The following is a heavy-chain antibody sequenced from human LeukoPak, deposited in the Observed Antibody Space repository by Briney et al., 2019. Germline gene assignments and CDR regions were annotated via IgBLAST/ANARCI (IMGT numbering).Heavy chain of an antibody. CDR2: ISGSGGST. CDR3: AKGDGINHYHWFDP. V-gene: IGHV3-23*01. Sequence: PGGSLRLSCAASEFTFSSYAMNWVHQAPGKGLEWVSGISGSGGSTYYADSVKGRFTISRDNSKNTLYLQMNSLRAEDTALYYCAKGDGINHYHWFDPWGQGTLVTVSS. CDR1: EFTFSSYA. D-gene: IGHD2-15*01. J-gene: IGHJ5*02.